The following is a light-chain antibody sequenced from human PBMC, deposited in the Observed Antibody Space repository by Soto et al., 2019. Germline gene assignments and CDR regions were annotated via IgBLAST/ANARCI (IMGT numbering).Light chain of an antibody. J-gene: IGKJ4*01. Sequence: DIQITQSPSSLSASVGDRVTITCRASQSISSYLNWYQQKPGKAPKLLIYAASSLQSGVPSRFSGSGSGTDFTLTISSLQPEDFATYYCQQGYSTRLTFGGGTKVDIK. CDR1: QSISSY. CDR2: AAS. CDR3: QQGYSTRLT. V-gene: IGKV1-39*01.